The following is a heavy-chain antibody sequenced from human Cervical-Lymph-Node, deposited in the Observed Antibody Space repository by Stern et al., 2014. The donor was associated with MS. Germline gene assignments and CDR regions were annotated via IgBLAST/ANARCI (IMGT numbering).Heavy chain of an antibody. CDR2: IVVGSGNT. V-gene: IGHV1-58*02. CDR3: AADHTIFGDYYGMDV. CDR1: GFTFTSSA. J-gene: IGHJ6*02. Sequence: QLVESGPEVKKPGTSVKVSCKASGFTFTSSAMQWVRQARGQRLEWIGXIVVGSGNTNYAQKFQERVTITRDMSTSTAYMELGSLRSEDTAVYYCAADHTIFGDYYGMDVWGQGTTVTVSS. D-gene: IGHD3-3*01.